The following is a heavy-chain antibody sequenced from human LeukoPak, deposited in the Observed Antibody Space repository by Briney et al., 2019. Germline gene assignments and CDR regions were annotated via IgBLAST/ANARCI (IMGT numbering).Heavy chain of an antibody. J-gene: IGHJ4*02. CDR1: GFTFSSYG. CDR3: ATLQWTVTTWY. D-gene: IGHD4-17*01. Sequence: GGSLRLSCAASGFTFSSYGMHWVRQAPGKGLEWVAFIRYEGSNKYYADSVKGRFTISRDNSKNTLYLQMNSLRAEDTAVYYCATLQWTVTTWYWGQGTLVTVSS. V-gene: IGHV3-30*02. CDR2: IRYEGSNK.